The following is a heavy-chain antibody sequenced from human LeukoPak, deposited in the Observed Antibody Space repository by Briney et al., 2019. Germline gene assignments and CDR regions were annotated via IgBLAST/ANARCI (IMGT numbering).Heavy chain of an antibody. D-gene: IGHD5-18*01. Sequence: GGCLRLSCAASGFTFSSYEMNWVRQAPGKGLEWISAISGSSSNVYYAASVRGRFTISRDNAENSLYLQLNTMRAEDTAVYYCARGFRDTAMFLDYWGQGTLVTVSS. CDR1: GFTFSSYE. J-gene: IGHJ4*02. V-gene: IGHV3-48*03. CDR2: ISGSSSNV. CDR3: ARGFRDTAMFLDY.